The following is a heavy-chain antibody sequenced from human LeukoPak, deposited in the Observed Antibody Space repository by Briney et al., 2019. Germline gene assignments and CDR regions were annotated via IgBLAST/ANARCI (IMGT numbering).Heavy chain of an antibody. V-gene: IGHV7-4-1*02. J-gene: IGHJ4*02. CDR2: INTNTGNP. CDR1: GYTFTSYA. Sequence: EASVKVSCKASGYTFTSYAMNWVRQAPGQGLERMGWINTNTGNPTYAQGFTGRFVFSLDTSVSTAYLQISSLKAEDTAVYYCARATRNSGYDVCRLDYWGQGTLVTVSS. D-gene: IGHD5-12*01. CDR3: ARATRNSGYDVCRLDY.